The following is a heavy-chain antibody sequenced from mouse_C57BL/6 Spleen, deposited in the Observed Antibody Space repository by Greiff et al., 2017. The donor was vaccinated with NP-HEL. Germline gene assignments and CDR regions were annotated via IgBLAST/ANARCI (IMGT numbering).Heavy chain of an antibody. J-gene: IGHJ1*03. D-gene: IGHD2-4*01. CDR1: GFSLTSYA. CDR3: ARESMITTRYFDV. V-gene: IGHV2-9-1*01. Sequence: QVHVKQSGPGLVAPSQSLSITCTVSGFSLTSYAISWVRQPPGKGLEWLGVIWTGGGTNYTSALKSRLSISKDNSKSQACLKMNSLQTDDTARYYCARESMITTRYFDVWGTRTTVTVSS. CDR2: IWTGGGT.